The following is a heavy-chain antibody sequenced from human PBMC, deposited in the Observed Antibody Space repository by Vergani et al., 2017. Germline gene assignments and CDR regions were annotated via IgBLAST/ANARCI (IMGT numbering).Heavy chain of an antibody. J-gene: IGHJ6*02. Sequence: LESGGGLVQPGGSIRLSCFGSGFTFSTFNMHWVRQIPGKGLEYISGISSDGKSTNYAKSVKGRFIVTRDNSKNSLHLQMGNLRVEDTGIYYCSKDEQYTAPSERGYFHVLDVWGQGTTVSVSS. CDR1: GFTFSTFN. CDR2: ISSDGKST. D-gene: IGHD2-2*02. CDR3: SKDEQYTAPSERGYFHVLDV. V-gene: IGHV3-64*01.